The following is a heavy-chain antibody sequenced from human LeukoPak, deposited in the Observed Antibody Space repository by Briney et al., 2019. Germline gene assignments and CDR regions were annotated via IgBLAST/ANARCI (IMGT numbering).Heavy chain of an antibody. V-gene: IGHV1-2*02. J-gene: IGHJ4*02. CDR2: INPNSGGT. CDR1: GYTFAGYY. Sequence: ASVKVSCKASGYTFAGYYMHWVRQAPGQGLEWMGWINPNSGGTNYAQKFQGRVTMTRDTSISTAYMELSRLRSDDTAVYYCARSNPVGATGEPYFDYWGQGTPVTVSS. D-gene: IGHD1-26*01. CDR3: ARSNPVGATGEPYFDY.